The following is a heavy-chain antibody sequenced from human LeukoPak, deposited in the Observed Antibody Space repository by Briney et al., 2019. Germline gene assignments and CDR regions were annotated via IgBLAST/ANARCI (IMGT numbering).Heavy chain of an antibody. CDR3: ARDRKDSYGTPVAY. Sequence: YISGSGSTISYADSVKGRFTISRDNAKNSLYLQMNSLRAEDTAVYYCARDRKDSYGTPVAYWGQGTLVTVSS. J-gene: IGHJ4*02. D-gene: IGHD3-10*01. V-gene: IGHV3-11*01. CDR2: ISGSGSTI.